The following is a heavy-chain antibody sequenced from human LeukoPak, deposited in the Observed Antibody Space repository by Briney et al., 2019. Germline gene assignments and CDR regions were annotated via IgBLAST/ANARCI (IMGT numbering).Heavy chain of an antibody. Sequence: WRSLRLSCGGSGFTFRSYGLHWVRQAPGKGLEWVALIRSDGSSKNYADSVKGRFTISRDASKNTVYLQMNSLRAEDTAVYSCAKWSGDYPSYYLDYWGQGTLVTVSS. CDR2: IRSDGSSK. V-gene: IGHV3-33*06. J-gene: IGHJ4*02. CDR3: AKWSGDYPSYYLDY. D-gene: IGHD4-17*01. CDR1: GFTFRSYG.